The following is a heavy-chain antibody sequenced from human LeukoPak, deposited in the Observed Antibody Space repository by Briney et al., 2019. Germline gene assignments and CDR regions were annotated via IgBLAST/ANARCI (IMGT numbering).Heavy chain of an antibody. V-gene: IGHV3-30-3*01. CDR2: ISYDKNNK. J-gene: IGHJ4*01. D-gene: IGHD6-19*01. Sequence: PGGSLRLSCAASGFTFSNYAMHWVRQAPGKGLEWVALISYDKNNKYYADSVKGRFTISRDNSRNTLYMKMNSLRVEDTAVYYCARGVGETLSGWTLDYWGHGTLVAVSS. CDR1: GFTFSNYA. CDR3: ARGVGETLSGWTLDY.